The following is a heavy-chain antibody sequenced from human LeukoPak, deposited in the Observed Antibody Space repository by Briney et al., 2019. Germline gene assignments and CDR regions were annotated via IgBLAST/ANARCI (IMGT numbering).Heavy chain of an antibody. CDR2: ISGSGGST. CDR1: GFTFSSYA. J-gene: IGHJ6*02. D-gene: IGHD6-13*01. CDR3: AKGVSIAAAWGVYYYGMDV. V-gene: IGHV3-23*01. Sequence: GGSLRLSCAASGFTFSSYAMSWVRQAPGKGLEWVSAISGSGGSTYYADSVKGQFTISRDNSKNTLYLQMNSLRAEDTAVYYCAKGVSIAAAWGVYYYGMDVWGQGTTVTVSS.